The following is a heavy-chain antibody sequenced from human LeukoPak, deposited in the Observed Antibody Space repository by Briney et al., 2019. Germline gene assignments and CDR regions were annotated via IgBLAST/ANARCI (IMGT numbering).Heavy chain of an antibody. CDR2: INPNSGVT. CDR1: RYSFNDYY. Sequence: ASVKVSCKASRYSFNDYYLDWVRQAPGQGLEWMAWINPNSGVTNYAQKFQGWVTTTRDTSISTAYMELSRLTSDDTAVYYCARMGDSGSYGFDIWGQGTMVTVSS. D-gene: IGHD3-10*01. V-gene: IGHV1-2*04. CDR3: ARMGDSGSYGFDI. J-gene: IGHJ3*02.